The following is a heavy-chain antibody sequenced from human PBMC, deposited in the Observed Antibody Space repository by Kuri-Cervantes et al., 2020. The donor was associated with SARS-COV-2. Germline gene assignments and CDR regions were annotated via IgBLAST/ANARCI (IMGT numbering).Heavy chain of an antibody. CDR2: IYSGGST. CDR3: ARGGGGSGDFEYFQY. Sequence: GESLKISCVVSGFTLSNSYMSWVRQAPGKGLEWVSVIYSGGSTFYPDSVKGRFMVSRDNSRNTMYLQMNSLRVEDTAVYFCARGGGGSGDFEYFQYWGQGTAVTVSS. J-gene: IGHJ1*01. V-gene: IGHV3-53*01. CDR1: GFTLSNSY. D-gene: IGHD2-15*01.